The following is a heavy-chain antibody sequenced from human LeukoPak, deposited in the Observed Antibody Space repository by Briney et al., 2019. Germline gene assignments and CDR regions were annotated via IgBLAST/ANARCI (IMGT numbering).Heavy chain of an antibody. D-gene: IGHD6-13*01. J-gene: IGHJ5*02. CDR2: IIPIFGTA. Sequence: ASVKVSCKASGGTFSSYAISWVRQAPGQGLEWMGGIIPIFGTANYAQKFQGRVTITADESTSTAYMELSSLRSEDTAVYYCARVDGWAAAGNGWFDPWGQGTLVTVSS. CDR3: ARVDGWAAAGNGWFDP. V-gene: IGHV1-69*13. CDR1: GGTFSSYA.